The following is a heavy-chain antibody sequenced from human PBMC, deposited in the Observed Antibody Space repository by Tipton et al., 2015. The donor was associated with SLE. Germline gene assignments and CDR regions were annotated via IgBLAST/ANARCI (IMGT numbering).Heavy chain of an antibody. J-gene: IGHJ4*02. V-gene: IGHV1-18*01. Sequence: QVQLVQSGAEVKKPGASVKVSCKASGYTFTSYGISWVRQAPGQGLEWMGWISAYNGNTNYAQKLQGRVTMTTDTSTSTAYMELGSLRSDDTAAYYCARPSGYTAMAPYYYYFDYWGQGTLVTVSS. D-gene: IGHD5-18*01. CDR2: ISAYNGNT. CDR1: GYTFTSYG. CDR3: ARPSGYTAMAPYYYYFDY.